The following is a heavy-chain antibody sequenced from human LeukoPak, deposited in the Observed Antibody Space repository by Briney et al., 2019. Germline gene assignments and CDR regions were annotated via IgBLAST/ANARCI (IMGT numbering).Heavy chain of an antibody. D-gene: IGHD5-18*01. CDR2: ISGGSSYI. CDR3: ARGYSYGSGIDY. J-gene: IGHJ4*02. Sequence: GGSLRLSCAASGFTFSSYTMNWLRQAPGEGLEWVSCISGGSSYIDYADSVKGRFTISRDNAKNSLVLQMSSLRVEDTAVYYCARGYSYGSGIDYWGQGTLVTVSS. V-gene: IGHV3-21*01. CDR1: GFTFSSYT.